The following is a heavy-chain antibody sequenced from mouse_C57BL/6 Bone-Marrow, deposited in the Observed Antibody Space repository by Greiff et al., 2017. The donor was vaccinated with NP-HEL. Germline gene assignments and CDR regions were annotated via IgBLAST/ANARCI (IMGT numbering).Heavy chain of an antibody. Sequence: EVTLVESGGGLVQPGSSLKLSCTASGFTFSDYYMAWVRQVPEKSLEWVANISSDGSSTYYLASLKSRFIISRDNAKNILYLQMRSLKSDDTATYYCARERGLRRRSYAMDYWGQGTSVTVSS. CDR3: ARERGLRRRSYAMDY. J-gene: IGHJ4*01. CDR2: ISSDGSST. V-gene: IGHV5-16*01. CDR1: GFTFSDYY. D-gene: IGHD2-4*01.